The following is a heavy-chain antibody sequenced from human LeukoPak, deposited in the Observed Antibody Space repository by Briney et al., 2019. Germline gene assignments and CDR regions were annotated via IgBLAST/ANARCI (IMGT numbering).Heavy chain of an antibody. CDR3: ARGQATVVPMGGAFDV. Sequence: ASVKVSCKASGGTFSSYAISWVRQAPGQGLEWMGGIIPIFGTANYAQKFQGRVTITTDESTSTAYMELSSLRSEDTAVYYCARGQATVVPMGGAFDVWGQGTMVTVSS. V-gene: IGHV1-69*05. D-gene: IGHD4-23*01. CDR2: IIPIFGTA. CDR1: GGTFSSYA. J-gene: IGHJ3*01.